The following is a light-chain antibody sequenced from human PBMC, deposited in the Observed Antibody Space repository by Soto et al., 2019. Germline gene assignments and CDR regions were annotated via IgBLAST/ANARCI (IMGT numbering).Light chain of an antibody. V-gene: IGLV2-8*01. J-gene: IGLJ2*01. CDR1: NSGVGGYNS. CDR3: SSHTGRNSRVI. Sequence: QSVLTQPPSASGSPGQSVTNSCTETNSGVGGYNSVSWYQQHPGKAPKVMIYGVSTRPSGVPDRFSGSKSGNTASLTVFWLQAEDEGEYFCSSHTGRNSRVILGGGTKLTVL. CDR2: GVS.